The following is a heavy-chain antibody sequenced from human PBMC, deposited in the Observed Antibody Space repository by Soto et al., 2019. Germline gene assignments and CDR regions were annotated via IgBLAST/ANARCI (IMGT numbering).Heavy chain of an antibody. CDR2: IWYDGSNK. Sequence: PGGSLRLSCAASGFTFSSYGMHWVRQAPGKGLEWVAAIWYDGSNKYYADSVKGRFTISRDNSKNTLYLQMNSLRAEDTAVYYCARGQKLNFGVVIVYWGQGTLVTVSS. CDR1: GFTFSSYG. CDR3: ARGQKLNFGVVIVY. V-gene: IGHV3-33*01. J-gene: IGHJ4*02. D-gene: IGHD3-3*01.